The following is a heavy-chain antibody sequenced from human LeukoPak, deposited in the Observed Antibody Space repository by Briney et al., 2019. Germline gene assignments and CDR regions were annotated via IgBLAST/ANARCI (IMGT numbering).Heavy chain of an antibody. D-gene: IGHD2-15*01. CDR3: ARGEAVYVVVKASDI. CDR1: GGSISSGSYY. CDR2: IYTSGST. J-gene: IGHJ3*02. V-gene: IGHV4-61*02. Sequence: PSETLSLTCTVSGGSISSGSYYWSWIRQPAGKGLEWIGRIYTSGSTNYNPSLKSRVTISVDTSKNQFSLKLSSVTAADTAVYYCARGEAVYVVVKASDIWGQGTMVTVSS.